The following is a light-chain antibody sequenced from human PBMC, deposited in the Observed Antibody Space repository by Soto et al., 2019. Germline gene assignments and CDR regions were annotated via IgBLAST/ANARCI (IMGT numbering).Light chain of an antibody. CDR3: MQTLQIPT. CDR2: LGS. V-gene: IGKV2-28*01. CDR1: RNLMHTNGYNY. Sequence: DIVRTQSPLSLPVTPGEPASISCRSSRNLMHTNGYNYLDWYLQRPGQSPQLLIYLGSNRASGVPDRFSGSGSGTDFILRISRVEAEDVGVYYCMQTLQIPTFGQGTKVEIK. J-gene: IGKJ1*01.